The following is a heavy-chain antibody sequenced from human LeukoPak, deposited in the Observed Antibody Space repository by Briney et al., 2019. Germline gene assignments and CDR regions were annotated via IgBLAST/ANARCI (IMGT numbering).Heavy chain of an antibody. CDR3: ARTTEGYAGGPGYSYYYYMYV. D-gene: IGHD5-12*01. CDR1: GGSISSYY. Sequence: SETLSLTCTVSGGSISSYYWSWIRQPPGKGLEWIGYVYYSGRTNYNPSLKSRATISVDTSKNQFSLNLNSVTAADTAVYYCARTTEGYAGGPGYSYYYYMYVWGKGTTVTISS. CDR2: VYYSGRT. J-gene: IGHJ6*03. V-gene: IGHV4-59*01.